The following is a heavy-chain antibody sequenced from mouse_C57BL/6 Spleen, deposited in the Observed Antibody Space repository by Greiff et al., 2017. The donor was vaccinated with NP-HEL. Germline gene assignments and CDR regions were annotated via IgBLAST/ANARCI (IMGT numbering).Heavy chain of an antibody. CDR1: GYAFTNYL. J-gene: IGHJ2*01. D-gene: IGHD2-4*01. V-gene: IGHV1-54*01. Sequence: QVQLQQSGAELVRPGTSVKVSCKASGYAFTNYLIEWVKQRPGQGLEWIGVIIPGSGGTNYNEKFKGKATLTADKSSSTAYMQLSSLTTEDSAVYFCAREDDYVFCDYWGQGTTLTVSS. CDR3: AREDDYVFCDY. CDR2: IIPGSGGT.